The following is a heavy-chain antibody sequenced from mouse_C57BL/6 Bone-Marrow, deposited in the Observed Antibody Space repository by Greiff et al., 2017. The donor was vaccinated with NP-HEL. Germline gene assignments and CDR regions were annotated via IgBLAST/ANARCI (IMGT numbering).Heavy chain of an antibody. CDR1: GFSLTSYG. CDR3: ARKHGYYRSWFAY. V-gene: IGHV2-2*01. J-gene: IGHJ3*01. D-gene: IGHD2-3*01. Sequence: VQRVESGPGLVQPSQSLSITCTVSGFSLTSYGVHWVRQSPGKGLEWLGVIWSGGSTDYNAAFISRLSISKDNSKSQVFFKMNSLQADDTAIYYCARKHGYYRSWFAYWGQGTLVTVSA. CDR2: IWSGGST.